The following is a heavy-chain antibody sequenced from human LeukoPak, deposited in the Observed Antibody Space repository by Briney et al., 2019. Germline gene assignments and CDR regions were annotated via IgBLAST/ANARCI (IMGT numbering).Heavy chain of an antibody. J-gene: IGHJ4*02. Sequence: GGSLRLSCAGSGFTFSSYAMSWVRQALGQGLEWVSVISDSGDYTSYADSVRGRITISRDNSRNTLYLQMLSLRPEDTAVYYCAKDTSIGKYCTNGVCSPFDYWGQGTLVTVSS. CDR2: ISDSGDYT. D-gene: IGHD2-8*01. CDR1: GFTFSSYA. V-gene: IGHV3-23*01. CDR3: AKDTSIGKYCTNGVCSPFDY.